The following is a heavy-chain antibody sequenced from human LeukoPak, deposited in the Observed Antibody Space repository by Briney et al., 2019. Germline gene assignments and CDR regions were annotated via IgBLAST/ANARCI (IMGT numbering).Heavy chain of an antibody. Sequence: ASVKVSCKASGYTFTSYNINWVRHAPGQGLEWMGWVSGYNGNTNYAQKFEGRVAMTTDTSSSTAYMELRSLKSDDTAIYYCARGDWFDPGGKGTLVTVS. J-gene: IGHJ5*02. CDR3: ARGDWFDP. V-gene: IGHV1-18*01. CDR1: GYTFTSYN. CDR2: VSGYNGNT. D-gene: IGHD2-21*01.